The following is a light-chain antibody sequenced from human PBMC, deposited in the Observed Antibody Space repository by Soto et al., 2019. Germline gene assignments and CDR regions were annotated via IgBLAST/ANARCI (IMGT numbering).Light chain of an antibody. V-gene: IGKV3-20*01. J-gene: IGKJ5*01. CDR3: RQYDNSPIT. CDR2: GAS. CDR1: QSVSSSY. Sequence: IVLTQSPDTLSLSPGERATLSCRASQSVSSSYLAWYQQKPGQAPRLLIYGASSRATGIPDRFSGSGSGTDFTLTISRLEPEDFAVYYCRQYDNSPITFGQGTRLEIK.